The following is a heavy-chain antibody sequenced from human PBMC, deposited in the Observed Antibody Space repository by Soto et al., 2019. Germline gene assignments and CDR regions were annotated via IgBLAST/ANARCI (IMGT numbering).Heavy chain of an antibody. CDR1: GFTFSSYG. CDR2: IWYDGSNK. J-gene: IGHJ4*02. Sequence: GGSLRLSCAASGFTFSSYGMHWVRQAPGKGLEWVAVIWYDGSNKYYADSVKGRFTISRDNSKNTRYLQMNSLRAEDTAVYYCAREGYFDWLPYDYWGQGTLVTVSS. CDR3: AREGYFDWLPYDY. V-gene: IGHV3-33*01. D-gene: IGHD3-9*01.